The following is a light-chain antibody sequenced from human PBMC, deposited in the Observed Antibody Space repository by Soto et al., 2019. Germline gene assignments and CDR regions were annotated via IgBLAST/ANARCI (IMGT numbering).Light chain of an antibody. CDR1: QSISRY. J-gene: IGKJ1*01. CDR2: AAT. Sequence: DIQMTQSPSSLSASVGDRVTITCRASQSISRYLNWYQQKAGKVPKVLIYAATSLQSGVPPRFSGSGSGTDFTLTIRSLQPEDLAPCYCQESYVPPWSFGQGTRVEIK. CDR3: QESYVPPWS. V-gene: IGKV1-39*01.